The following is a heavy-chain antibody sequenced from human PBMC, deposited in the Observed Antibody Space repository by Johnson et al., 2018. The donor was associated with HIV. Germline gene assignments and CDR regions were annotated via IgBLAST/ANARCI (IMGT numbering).Heavy chain of an antibody. J-gene: IGHJ3*02. CDR2: ISSSSSTT. V-gene: IGHV3-11*04. D-gene: IGHD6-13*01. Sequence: QVQLVESGGGLVKPGGSLRLSCAASGFIFSDYYMTWIRQAPGKGLEWVSYISSSSSTTYYADSVKGRFTISRDNAKNSLYLQMNSLRAEDTAVYYCARAIAAAGAFDIWGQGTMVTVSS. CDR1: GFIFSDYY. CDR3: ARAIAAAGAFDI.